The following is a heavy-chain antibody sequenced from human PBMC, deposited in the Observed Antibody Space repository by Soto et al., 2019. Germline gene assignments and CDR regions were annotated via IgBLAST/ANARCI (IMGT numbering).Heavy chain of an antibody. V-gene: IGHV4-39*01. J-gene: IGHJ6*02. CDR1: GGSISSDSFY. CDR2: IYYSGDT. D-gene: IGHD2-15*01. Sequence: SETLSLTCTVSGGSISSDSFYWAWIRQPPGKGLEWIGIIYYSGDTYYNPSLAGRLTMSVDTSNQFSLTLRSVTAADMALYYCARNQPQRYCSGGTCRPAYGMDVWGQGTTVTVSS. CDR3: ARNQPQRYCSGGTCRPAYGMDV.